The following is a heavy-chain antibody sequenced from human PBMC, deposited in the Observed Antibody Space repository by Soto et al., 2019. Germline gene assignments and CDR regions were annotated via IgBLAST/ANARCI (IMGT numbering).Heavy chain of an antibody. D-gene: IGHD3-9*01. CDR1: GFSLSNARMG. J-gene: IGHJ4*02. Sequence: GPTLVNPTETLTLTCTVSGFSLSNARMGVSWIRQPPGKALEWLAHIFSNDEKSYSTSLKSRLTTSKDTSKSQVVLTMTNMDPVDTATYYCVHRGPVDETGMGFDFWGQGSLVTVSS. CDR3: VHRGPVDETGMGFDF. CDR2: IFSNDEK. V-gene: IGHV2-26*01.